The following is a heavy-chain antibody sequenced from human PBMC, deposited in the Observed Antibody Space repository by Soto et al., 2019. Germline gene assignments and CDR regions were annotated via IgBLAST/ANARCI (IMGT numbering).Heavy chain of an antibody. J-gene: IGHJ3*02. CDR3: AKDSDFWSGLVSDPNDAFYI. D-gene: IGHD3-3*01. CDR1: GYTFTSYD. CDR2: MNPNSGST. V-gene: IGHV1-8*01. Sequence: ASVKVSCKASGYTFTSYDINWVRQATGQGLEWMGWMNPNSGSTGYAQKFQGRVTMTRNTSISTAYMELSSLRSEDTAVYYCAKDSDFWSGLVSDPNDAFYIWGQGTMVTVSS.